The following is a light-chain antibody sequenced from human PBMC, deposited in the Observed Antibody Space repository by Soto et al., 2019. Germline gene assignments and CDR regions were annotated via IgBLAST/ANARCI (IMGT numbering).Light chain of an antibody. CDR2: EGS. Sequence: QSALTQPASVSGSPGQSITISCTGTSSDVGSYNLVSWYQQYPGKAPKLIIYEGSKRPSGVSNRFSGSKSGNTASLTISGLQAEDEAHYYCCSYAGSSFVLFGGGTKLTVL. CDR1: SSDVGSYNL. V-gene: IGLV2-23*01. CDR3: CSYAGSSFVL. J-gene: IGLJ2*01.